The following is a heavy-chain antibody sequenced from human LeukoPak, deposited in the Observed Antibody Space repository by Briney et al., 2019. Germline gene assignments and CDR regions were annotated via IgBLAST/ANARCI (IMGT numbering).Heavy chain of an antibody. Sequence: GRSLRLSCAASGFTFSSYAMHWVRQAPGKGLEWVAVISYDGSNKYYTDSVKGRFTISRDNSKNTLYLQMNSLRAEDTAVYYCARDDYGDYVDYWGQGTLVTVSS. CDR3: ARDDYGDYVDY. J-gene: IGHJ4*02. D-gene: IGHD4-17*01. CDR2: ISYDGSNK. V-gene: IGHV3-30-3*01. CDR1: GFTFSSYA.